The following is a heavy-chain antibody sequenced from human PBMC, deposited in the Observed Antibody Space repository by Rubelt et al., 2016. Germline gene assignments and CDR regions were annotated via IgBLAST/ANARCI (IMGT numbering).Heavy chain of an antibody. D-gene: IGHD6-19*01. V-gene: IGHV1-3*04. CDR3: ATTPAVAVAGADS. J-gene: IGHJ4*02. CDR1: GKTFTTSC. Sequence: QVQLVQSGAEVKKPGASVKVSCKASGKTFTTSCIHWVRQAPGQRLEWMGWIDIGNGNTKYSQTFQGRVAMTRDTSASTAYMELSSLRSEDTAVYYCATTPAVAVAGADSWGQGTLVTVSS. CDR2: IDIGNGNT.